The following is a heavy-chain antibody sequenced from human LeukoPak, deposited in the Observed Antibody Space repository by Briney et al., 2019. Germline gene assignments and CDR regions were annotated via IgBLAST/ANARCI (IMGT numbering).Heavy chain of an antibody. CDR2: ISYDGSNK. CDR3: AKEGHIAAAGYFQH. J-gene: IGHJ1*01. D-gene: IGHD6-13*01. Sequence: GRSLRLSCAASGFTFSSYGMHWVRQAPGKGLEWVAVISYDGSNKYYADSAKGRFTISRDNSKNTLYLQMNSLRAEDTAVYYCAKEGHIAAAGYFQHWGQGTLVTVSS. V-gene: IGHV3-30*18. CDR1: GFTFSSYG.